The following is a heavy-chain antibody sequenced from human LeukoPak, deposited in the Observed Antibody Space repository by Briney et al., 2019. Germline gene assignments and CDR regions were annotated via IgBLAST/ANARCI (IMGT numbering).Heavy chain of an antibody. D-gene: IGHD3-3*01. J-gene: IGHJ4*02. CDR1: GCSISSVSYY. CDR2: IYTSGST. Sequence: SQTLSLTCTVSGCSISSVSYYWSWIRQPAGKGLEWVGRIYTSGSTNYNSSLERLVTISVDTPNNQFSRQLSSVTAGDAAVYYCARGRVSGQQFWYFDQWRQRTLVTVSS. V-gene: IGHV4-61*02. CDR3: ARGRVSGQQFWYFDQ.